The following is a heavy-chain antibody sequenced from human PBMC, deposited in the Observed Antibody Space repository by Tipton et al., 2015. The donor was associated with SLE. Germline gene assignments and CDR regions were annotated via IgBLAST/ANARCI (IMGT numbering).Heavy chain of an antibody. J-gene: IGHJ4*02. CDR3: TRDGGYDYIWGSYHPPDY. V-gene: IGHV3-43*01. Sequence: GSLRLSCAASGFTFDDYTMHWVRQAPGKGLEWVSLISWDGGSTYYADSVKGRFTISRDNSKNSLYLQMNSLKTEDTAVYYCTRDGGYDYIWGSYHPPDYWGQGTLVTVSS. CDR1: GFTFDDYT. CDR2: ISWDGGST. D-gene: IGHD3-16*01.